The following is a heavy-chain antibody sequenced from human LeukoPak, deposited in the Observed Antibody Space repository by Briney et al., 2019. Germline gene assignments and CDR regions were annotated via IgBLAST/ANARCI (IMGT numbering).Heavy chain of an antibody. Sequence: GGSLRLSCAASGFTFSSYWMHWVRQAPGKGLVWVSRVNSDGTGTTYADSVEGRFTISRDNAKNTVYLQMNSPRAEDTAIYYCIRTLIVATSPYMDVWGKGTTVTVSS. CDR1: GFTFSSYW. CDR2: VNSDGTGT. D-gene: IGHD5-12*01. J-gene: IGHJ6*03. V-gene: IGHV3-74*01. CDR3: IRTLIVATSPYMDV.